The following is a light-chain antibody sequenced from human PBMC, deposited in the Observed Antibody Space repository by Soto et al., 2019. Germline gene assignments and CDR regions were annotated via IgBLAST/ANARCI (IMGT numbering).Light chain of an antibody. J-gene: IGKJ2*01. Sequence: AIQVTQSPSSLSASVGDRVTITCRASQAIRNNLGWYQHKPGKAPKLLIYAASLLQRGVPSRFSGSGSGTDVTRTIRSLQPEDFATYYCLHEYTYPYTFGQGTKLEIK. V-gene: IGKV1-6*01. CDR3: LHEYTYPYT. CDR1: QAIRNN. CDR2: AAS.